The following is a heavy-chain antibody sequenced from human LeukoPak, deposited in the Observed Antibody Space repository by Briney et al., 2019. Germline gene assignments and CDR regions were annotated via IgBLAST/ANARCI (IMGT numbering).Heavy chain of an antibody. CDR1: GGSFGGYY. Sequence: SETLSLTCAVYGGSFGGYYWSWIRQPPGKGLEWIGEINHSGSTNYNPSLKSRVTISVDTSKNQFSLKLSSVTAADTAVYYRARHPLAGWLRAFDIWGQGTMVTVSS. D-gene: IGHD5-12*01. J-gene: IGHJ3*02. CDR2: INHSGST. CDR3: ARHPLAGWLRAFDI. V-gene: IGHV4-34*01.